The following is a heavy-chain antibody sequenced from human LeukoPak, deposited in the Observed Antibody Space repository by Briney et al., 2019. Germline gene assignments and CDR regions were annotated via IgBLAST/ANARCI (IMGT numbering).Heavy chain of an antibody. CDR1: GFSFSKYS. D-gene: IGHD3-10*01. V-gene: IGHV3-21*01. CDR3: ARGAMVRGPRVWYFDL. Sequence: PGGSLRLSCVASGFSFSKYSMNWVRQAPGKGLEWVSSMSISTSTFIYYADSVKGRFTISRENAKNSLYLQMNSLRAGDTAVYYCARGAMVRGPRVWYFDLWGRGTLVTVSS. CDR2: MSISTSTFI. J-gene: IGHJ2*01.